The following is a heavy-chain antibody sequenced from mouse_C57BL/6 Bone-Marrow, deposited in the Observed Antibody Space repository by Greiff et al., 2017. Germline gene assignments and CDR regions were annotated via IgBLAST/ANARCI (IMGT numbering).Heavy chain of an antibody. CDR2: IYPRSGNT. J-gene: IGHJ4*01. CDR3: ASGGYGYAMDY. V-gene: IGHV1-81*01. D-gene: IGHD2-2*01. Sequence: LVESGAELARPGASVKLSCKASGYTFTSYGISWVKQRTGQGLEWIGEIYPRSGNTYYNEKFKGKATLTADKSSSTAYMELRSLTSEDSAVYFCASGGYGYAMDYWGQGTSVTVSS. CDR1: GYTFTSYG.